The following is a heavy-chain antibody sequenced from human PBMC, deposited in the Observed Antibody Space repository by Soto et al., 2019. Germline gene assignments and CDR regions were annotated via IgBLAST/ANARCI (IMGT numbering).Heavy chain of an antibody. J-gene: IGHJ3*01. CDR2: ISSSSSYI. CDR1: GFTFRSYS. V-gene: IGHV3-21*01. CDR3: ERDALIKVDDGGAFDL. D-gene: IGHD3-16*01. Sequence: EVQLVESGGGLVKPGGSLRLSCSASGFTFRSYSMNWVRQAPGKGLEWVSAISSSSSYIYYADSVKGRFNSYRDNAKNSLYRPMNSVRAGDTGVYYCERDALIKVDDGGAFDLWGQGTMVNVSS.